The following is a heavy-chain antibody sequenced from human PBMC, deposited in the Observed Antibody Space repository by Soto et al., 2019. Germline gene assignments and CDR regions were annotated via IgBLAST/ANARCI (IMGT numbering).Heavy chain of an antibody. Sequence: EVQLVESGGGLVQPGGSLRLSCAASGFTFSSYDMHWVRQATGKGLEWVSAIGTAGDTYYPGSVKGRFNISRENAKTSLYLQMNSQSAGDTAVYYCARGPTDDCSGGRCYRDGACDIWGQGTMVTVSS. V-gene: IGHV3-13*01. CDR3: ARGPTDDCSGGRCYRDGACDI. J-gene: IGHJ3*02. CDR1: GFTFSSYD. D-gene: IGHD2-15*01. CDR2: IGTAGDT.